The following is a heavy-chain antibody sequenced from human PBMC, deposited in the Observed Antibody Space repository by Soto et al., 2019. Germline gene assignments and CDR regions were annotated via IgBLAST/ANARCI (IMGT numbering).Heavy chain of an antibody. Sequence: QVHLVQSGPEGKKPGASVKVSCKASGYTFTGNSLHWVRQAPGQGLEWMVWINPNNGGTNYAQKFRGWVTMTRDTSISTAYMDLSRMKSDDTAVYSCAIQRRGVVYWGQGTQVTVSS. CDR2: INPNNGGT. CDR3: AIQRRGVVY. J-gene: IGHJ4*02. D-gene: IGHD2-2*01. V-gene: IGHV1-2*04. CDR1: GYTFTGNS.